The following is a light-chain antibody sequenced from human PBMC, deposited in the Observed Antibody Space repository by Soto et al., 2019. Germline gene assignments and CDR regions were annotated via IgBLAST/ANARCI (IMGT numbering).Light chain of an antibody. Sequence: EIVMTQSPGTLSVSPGERATLSCRASQNIIHNLAWYQQKPGQAPRLLIFFASTRVTGIPTRFSGSGSGTEFTLTISSLQPDDFATYYCQHYNSYSEAFGQGTKVDI. CDR2: FAS. CDR3: QHYNSYSEA. V-gene: IGKV3-15*01. J-gene: IGKJ1*01. CDR1: QNIIHN.